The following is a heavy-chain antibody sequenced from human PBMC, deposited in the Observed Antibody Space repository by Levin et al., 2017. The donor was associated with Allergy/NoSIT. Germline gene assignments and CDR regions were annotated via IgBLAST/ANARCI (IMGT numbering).Heavy chain of an antibody. V-gene: IGHV3-33*01. Sequence: QTGGSLRLSCAASGFSFSSYGFHWVRQPPGKGLEWVAVIWYDGSKKYYVDSGKGRFTISRDNSKNTLYLQMNSLRAEDTAVYYCVRDPGNAALGKPYFDSWGQGTLVTVSS. CDR1: GFSFSSYG. J-gene: IGHJ4*02. CDR3: VRDPGNAALGKPYFDS. CDR2: IWYDGSKK. D-gene: IGHD7-27*01.